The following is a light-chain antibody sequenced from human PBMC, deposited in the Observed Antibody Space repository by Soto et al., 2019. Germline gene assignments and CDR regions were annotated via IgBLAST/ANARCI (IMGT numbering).Light chain of an antibody. Sequence: PGDRATLACRATQSVDNYLAWYQHKPGQAPRLLIYEAIIRATGIPARFSATGSGTDFTLTINSLEPEDFAIYYCQQRRDWPPTFGPGTKVDIK. CDR2: EAI. V-gene: IGKV3-11*01. CDR3: QQRRDWPPT. J-gene: IGKJ3*01. CDR1: QSVDNY.